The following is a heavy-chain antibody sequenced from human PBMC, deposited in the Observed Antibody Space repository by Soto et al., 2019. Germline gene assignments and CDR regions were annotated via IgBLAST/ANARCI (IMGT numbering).Heavy chain of an antibody. J-gene: IGHJ4*02. CDR2: ISAYNGNT. Sequence: ASVKVSCKASGYTFTSYGISWVRQAPGQGLEWMGWISAYNGNTNYAQKLQGRVTMTTDTSTSTAYMELRSLRSDDTAVYYCARVFGGCSSTSCYTRLGYWGQGTLVTAPQ. D-gene: IGHD2-2*02. CDR1: GYTFTSYG. CDR3: ARVFGGCSSTSCYTRLGY. V-gene: IGHV1-18*01.